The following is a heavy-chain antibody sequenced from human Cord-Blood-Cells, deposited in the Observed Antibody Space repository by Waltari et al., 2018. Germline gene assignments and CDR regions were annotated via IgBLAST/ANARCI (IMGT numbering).Heavy chain of an antibody. J-gene: IGHJ4*02. CDR1: GGSISSYY. D-gene: IGHD6-13*01. V-gene: IGHV4-59*01. CDR3: AREPSSSSWYDY. Sequence: QVHLQESGPGLVKPSETLSLTCTVSGGSISSYYWSWIRQPPGKGLEWIGYIYYSGSTNYNPSLKSRVTISVDTSKNQFSLKLSSVTAADTAVYYCAREPSSSSWYDYWGQGTLVTVSS. CDR2: IYYSGST.